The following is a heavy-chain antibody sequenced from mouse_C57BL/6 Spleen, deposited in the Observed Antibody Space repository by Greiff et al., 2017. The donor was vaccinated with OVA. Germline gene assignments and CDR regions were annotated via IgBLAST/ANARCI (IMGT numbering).Heavy chain of an antibody. D-gene: IGHD1-1*02. CDR3: ARNRDYGRYYYAMDY. Sequence: VQRVESGPGLVAPSQSLSITCTVSGFSLTSYAISWVRQPPGKGLEWLGVIWTGGGTNYNSALKSRLSISKDNSKSQVFLKMNSLQTDDTARYYCARNRDYGRYYYAMDYWGQGTSVTVSS. J-gene: IGHJ4*01. V-gene: IGHV2-9-1*01. CDR2: IWTGGGT. CDR1: GFSLTSYA.